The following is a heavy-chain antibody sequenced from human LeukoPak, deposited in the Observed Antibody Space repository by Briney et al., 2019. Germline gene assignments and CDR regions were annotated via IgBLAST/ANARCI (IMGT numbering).Heavy chain of an antibody. Sequence: ASVKVSCKASGYTFTSYGISWVRQAPGQGLEWMGWISAYNGNTNYARKLQGRVTMTTDTSTSTAYMELRSLRSDDTAVYYCARGSPPRRNYDSRGYYSYYFDYWGQGTLVTVSS. V-gene: IGHV1-18*01. CDR2: ISAYNGNT. J-gene: IGHJ4*02. CDR1: GYTFTSYG. D-gene: IGHD3-22*01. CDR3: ARGSPPRRNYDSRGYYSYYFDY.